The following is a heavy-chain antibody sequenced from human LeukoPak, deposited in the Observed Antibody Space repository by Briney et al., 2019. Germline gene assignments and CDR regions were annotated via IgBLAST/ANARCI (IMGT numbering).Heavy chain of an antibody. CDR3: ANRDIVVVPAAPRIYYYGMDV. D-gene: IGHD2-2*01. J-gene: IGHJ6*02. Sequence: GGSLRLSCAASGFTFSSYAMSWVRQAPGKGLEWVSAISGSGGSTYYADSVKGRFTISRDNSKNTLYLQMNSLRAEDTAVYYCANRDIVVVPAAPRIYYYGMDVWGQGTTVTVSS. CDR1: GFTFSSYA. CDR2: ISGSGGST. V-gene: IGHV3-23*01.